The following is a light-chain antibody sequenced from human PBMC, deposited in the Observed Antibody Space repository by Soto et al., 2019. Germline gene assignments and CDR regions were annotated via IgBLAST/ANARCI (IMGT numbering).Light chain of an antibody. V-gene: IGKV3-20*01. J-gene: IGKJ4*01. CDR2: GAS. CDR1: QSVSSSY. Sequence: IVLTQSPAILALSPGDRATLSCRASQSVSSSYLAWYQHKPGQAPRLLIHGASSRVTGIPDRFSGSGSGTDSTLTITRLEPEDFAVYYCQQYQSLTFGGGTKVDIK. CDR3: QQYQSLT.